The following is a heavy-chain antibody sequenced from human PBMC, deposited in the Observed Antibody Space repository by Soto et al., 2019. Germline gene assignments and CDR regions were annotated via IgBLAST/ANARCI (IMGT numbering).Heavy chain of an antibody. CDR1: GFTLSSYG. V-gene: IGHV3-33*01. CDR3: ARDSCSGGSCYWHYFDY. J-gene: IGHJ4*02. D-gene: IGHD2-15*01. Sequence: GGSLRLSCAASGFTLSSYGMHWVRQAPGKGLEWVAVIWYDGSNKYYADSVKGRFTISRDNSKNTLYLQMNSLRAEDTAVYYCARDSCSGGSCYWHYFDYWGQGTLVTVSS. CDR2: IWYDGSNK.